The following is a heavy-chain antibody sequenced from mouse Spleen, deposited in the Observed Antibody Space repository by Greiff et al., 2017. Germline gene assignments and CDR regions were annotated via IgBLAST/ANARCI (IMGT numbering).Heavy chain of an antibody. D-gene: IGHD1-1*02. J-gene: IGHJ4*01. CDR2: ISNGGGST. CDR1: GFTFSDYY. V-gene: IGHV5-12*02. Sequence: EVHLVESGGGLVQPGGSLKLSCATSGFTFSDYYMYWVRQTPEKRLEWVAYISNGGGSTYYPDTVKGRFTISRDNAKNTLYLQMSRLKSEDTAMYYCARQTLTIPYAMDYWGQGTSVTVSS. CDR3: ARQTLTIPYAMDY.